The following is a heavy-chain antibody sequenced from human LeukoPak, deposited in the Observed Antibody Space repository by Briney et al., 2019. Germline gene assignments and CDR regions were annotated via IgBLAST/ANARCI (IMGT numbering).Heavy chain of an antibody. V-gene: IGHV3-23*01. CDR1: GFTFSSDA. CDR2: ISDSGGNT. J-gene: IGHJ4*02. CDR3: AKDTKWFGGGFDY. Sequence: PGGSLRLSCAASGFTFSSDAMSWVRQAPGKGREWVSGISDSGGNTYYADSGKGRFTISRDNSKNTVYLHMNSLRAEDTAVYHCAKDTKWFGGGFDYRGQGALVTVSS. D-gene: IGHD3-10*01.